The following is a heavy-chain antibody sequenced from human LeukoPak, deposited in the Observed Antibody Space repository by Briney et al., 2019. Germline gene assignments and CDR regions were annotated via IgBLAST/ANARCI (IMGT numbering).Heavy chain of an antibody. Sequence: KSSETLSLTCAVYGGSFSGYYWSWIRQPPGKGLEWIGEINHSGSTNYNPSLKSRVTISVDTSKNQFSLKLSSVTAADTAVYYCARGSSPGSGYDFNWFDPWGQGTLVTVSP. CDR2: INHSGST. CDR1: GGSFSGYY. D-gene: IGHD5-12*01. CDR3: ARGSSPGSGYDFNWFDP. V-gene: IGHV4-34*01. J-gene: IGHJ5*02.